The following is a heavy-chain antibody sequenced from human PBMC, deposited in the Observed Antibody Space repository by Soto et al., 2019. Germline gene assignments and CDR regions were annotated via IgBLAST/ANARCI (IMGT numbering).Heavy chain of an antibody. CDR1: GGSISSYY. CDR2: IYYSGST. V-gene: IGHV4-59*01. D-gene: IGHD3-16*02. J-gene: IGHJ3*02. Sequence: SETLSLTCTVSGGSISSYYWSWIRQPPGKGLEWIGYIYYSGSTNYNPSLKSRVTISVDTSKNQFSLKLSSVTAADTAVYYCARDAVIATRAFDIWGPGTIVTVSS. CDR3: ARDAVIATRAFDI.